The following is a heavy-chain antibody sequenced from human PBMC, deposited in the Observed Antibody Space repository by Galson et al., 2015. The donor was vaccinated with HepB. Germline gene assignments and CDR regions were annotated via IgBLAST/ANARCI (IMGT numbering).Heavy chain of an antibody. V-gene: IGHV1-2*06. D-gene: IGHD2-8*02. CDR1: GYTFTGYY. CDR3: ARGYQVMYKYYYYMDV. Sequence: SVKVSCKASGYTFTGYYMHWVRQAPGEGLEWMGRIHPKSGVSHYAQKFQGRVTMTRDTAIDTAYMELSDLTSADTAVYFCARGYQVMYKYYYYMDVRGKGTTVTV. CDR2: IHPKSGVS. J-gene: IGHJ6*03.